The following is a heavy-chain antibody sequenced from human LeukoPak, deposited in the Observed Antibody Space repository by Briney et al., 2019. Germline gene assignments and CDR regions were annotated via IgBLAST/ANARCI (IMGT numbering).Heavy chain of an antibody. CDR3: AKPGITMIVVVIGDAFDI. Sequence: GGSLRLSCAASGFTFSSYAMSWVRQAPGKGLEWVSAISGSGGSTYYADSVKGRFTISRDNSKNTLYLQMNSLRAEDTAVYYCAKPGITMIVVVIGDAFDIWGQGTMVTVSS. J-gene: IGHJ3*02. CDR1: GFTFSSYA. CDR2: ISGSGGST. V-gene: IGHV3-23*01. D-gene: IGHD3-22*01.